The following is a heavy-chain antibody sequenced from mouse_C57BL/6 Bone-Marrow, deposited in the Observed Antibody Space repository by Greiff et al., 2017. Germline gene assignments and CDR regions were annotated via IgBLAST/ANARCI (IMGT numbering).Heavy chain of an antibody. CDR3: ASRFTTVVATYYAMDY. Sequence: EVKLEESGGGLVKPGGSLKLSCAASGFTFSDYGMHWVRQAPEKGLEWVAYISSGSSTIYYADTVKGRFTISRDNAKNTLFLQMTSLRSEDTAMYYCASRFTTVVATYYAMDYWGQGTSVTVSS. CDR1: GFTFSDYG. J-gene: IGHJ4*01. V-gene: IGHV5-17*01. D-gene: IGHD1-1*01. CDR2: ISSGSSTI.